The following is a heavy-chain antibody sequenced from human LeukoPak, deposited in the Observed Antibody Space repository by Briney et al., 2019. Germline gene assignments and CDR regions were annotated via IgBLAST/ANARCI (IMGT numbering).Heavy chain of an antibody. D-gene: IGHD6-13*01. CDR1: GFTFSSYA. CDR3: ARGGSSWTRRFEY. J-gene: IGHJ4*02. CDR2: IYYSGST. Sequence: GSLRLSCAASGFTFSSYAMSWIRQPPGKGLEWIGSIYYSGSTYYNPSLKSRVTISVDTSKNQFSLKLSSVTAADTAVYYCARGGSSWTRRFEYWGQGTLVTVSS. V-gene: IGHV4-39*07.